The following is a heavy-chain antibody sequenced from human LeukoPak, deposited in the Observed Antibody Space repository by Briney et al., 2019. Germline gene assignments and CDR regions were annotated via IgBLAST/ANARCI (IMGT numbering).Heavy chain of an antibody. CDR2: IYHSGST. D-gene: IGHD1-7*01. V-gene: IGHV4-59*01. CDR1: GGSISSYY. CDR3: AKEAGRGNWNYFLGD. J-gene: IGHJ4*02. Sequence: PSETLSLTCTVSGGSISSYYWSWIRQPPGKGLEWIGYIYHSGSTKYNPSLKSRVTISVDTSKNQFSLKMSSVTAADTAVYYCAKEAGRGNWNYFLGDWGQGTLVTVSS.